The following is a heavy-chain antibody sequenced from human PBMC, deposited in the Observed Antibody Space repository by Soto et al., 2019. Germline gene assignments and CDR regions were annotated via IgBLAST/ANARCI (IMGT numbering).Heavy chain of an antibody. D-gene: IGHD2-15*01. CDR3: AKMSKVVTPD. CDR1: GCTFSSYA. V-gene: IGHV3-23*01. J-gene: IGHJ4*02. Sequence: EVQLLESGGGLVQPGGSLRLSCAASGCTFSSYAMSWVRQAPGKGLEWVSSISASGGSTFYADSVRGRFTISRDNSKNTLYLQMNSLTAEDTAVFYCAKMSKVVTPDWGQGTLVTVSS. CDR2: ISASGGST.